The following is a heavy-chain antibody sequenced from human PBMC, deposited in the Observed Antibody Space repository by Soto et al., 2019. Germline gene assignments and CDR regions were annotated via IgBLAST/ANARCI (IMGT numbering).Heavy chain of an antibody. CDR1: GFTFSSYG. CDR3: ARRGWDAFDI. J-gene: IGHJ3*02. CDR2: ISYDGSNK. V-gene: IGHV3-30*03. Sequence: QVQLVESGGGVVQPGRSRRLSCAASGFTFSSYGMHWVRQAPGKGLEWVAVISYDGSNKYYADSVKGRFTISRDNSKNTLYLQMNSLRAEDTAVYYCARRGWDAFDIWGQGTMVTVSS.